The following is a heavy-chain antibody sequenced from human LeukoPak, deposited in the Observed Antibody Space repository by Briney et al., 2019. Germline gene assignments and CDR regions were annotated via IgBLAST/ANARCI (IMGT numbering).Heavy chain of an antibody. CDR1: GGSISTYY. V-gene: IGHV4-59*01. D-gene: IGHD6-13*01. CDR2: VYSSGST. Sequence: SETLSLTCTISGGSISTYYWSWIRQPPGKGLEWIGYVYSSGSTDYNPSLKSRVTISLDTSQNQFSLNVTSITTAGTAVYYCARLTYSTSWYYFDFWGQGTLVTVSS. CDR3: ARLTYSTSWYYFDF. J-gene: IGHJ4*02.